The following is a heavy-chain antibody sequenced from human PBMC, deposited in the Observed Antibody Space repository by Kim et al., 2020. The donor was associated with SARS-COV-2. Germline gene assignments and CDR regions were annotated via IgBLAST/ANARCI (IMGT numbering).Heavy chain of an antibody. CDR1: GFIFTNYA. D-gene: IGHD1-1*01. CDR2: IGGDGALI. V-gene: IGHV3-23*01. J-gene: IGHJ6*02. Sequence: GGSLRLSCAASGFIFTNYAMTWVRQAPGKGLEWVAAIGGDGALILHAHSVWGRVSISRDNAKDTLFLQLDSLRVEDTAIYYCAKGPGHGTGVDRGLDVWGHGTTVTVAS. CDR3: AKGPGHGTGVDRGLDV.